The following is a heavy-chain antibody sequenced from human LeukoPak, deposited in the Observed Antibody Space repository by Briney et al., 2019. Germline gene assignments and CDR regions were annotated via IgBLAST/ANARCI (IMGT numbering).Heavy chain of an antibody. J-gene: IGHJ2*01. Sequence: SETLSLTCAIYGGSFSGYYWSWIRQPPGKGLEWIGEINHSGSTNYNPSLKSRVTISVDTSKNQFSLKLSSVTAADTAVYYCARVGRWGCSSTSCYLRRYFDLWGRGTLVTVSS. CDR1: GGSFSGYY. CDR3: ARVGRWGCSSTSCYLRRYFDL. V-gene: IGHV4-34*01. CDR2: INHSGST. D-gene: IGHD2-2*01.